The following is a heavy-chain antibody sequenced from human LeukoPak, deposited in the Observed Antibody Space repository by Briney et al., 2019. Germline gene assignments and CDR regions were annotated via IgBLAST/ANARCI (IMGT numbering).Heavy chain of an antibody. J-gene: IGHJ6*02. Sequence: GGSLRLSCAASGFTFSDYYMSWIRQAPGKGLEWVSAISGSGGSTYYADSVRGRFTISRDNSKNTLYLQMNSLRAEDTAVYYCAKVQGYYYGMDVWGQGTTVTVSS. CDR3: AKVQGYYYGMDV. V-gene: IGHV3-23*01. CDR1: GFTFSDYY. CDR2: ISGSGGST.